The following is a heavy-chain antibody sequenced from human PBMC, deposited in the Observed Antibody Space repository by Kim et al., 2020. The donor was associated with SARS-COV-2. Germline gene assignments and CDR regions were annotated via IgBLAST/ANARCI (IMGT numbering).Heavy chain of an antibody. CDR3: ARGHYWGSWFDP. D-gene: IGHD3-16*01. V-gene: IGHV4-4*02. Sequence: SETLSLTCTVSGGSISSSNWWSWVRQPPGKGLEGIGEIYHNGSANYNPSLKSGVTISVDKSKNQFSLKLSSVTAADTAVYYCARGHYWGSWFDPWGPGTLVTVSS. J-gene: IGHJ5*02. CDR2: IYHNGSA. CDR1: GGSISSSNW.